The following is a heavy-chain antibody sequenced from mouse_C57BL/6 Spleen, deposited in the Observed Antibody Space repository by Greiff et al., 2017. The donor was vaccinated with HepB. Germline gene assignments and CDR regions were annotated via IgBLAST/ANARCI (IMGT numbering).Heavy chain of an antibody. J-gene: IGHJ2*01. CDR3: TRGWLLRTGY. D-gene: IGHD2-3*01. CDR1: GFTFSSYA. V-gene: IGHV5-9-1*02. CDR2: ISSGGDYI. Sequence: DVMLVESGEGLVKPGGSLKLSCAASGFTFSSYAMSWVRQTPEKRLEWVAYISSGGDYIYYADTVMGRFTISRDNARNTLYLQMSSLKSEDTAMYYYTRGWLLRTGYWGQGTTLTVSS.